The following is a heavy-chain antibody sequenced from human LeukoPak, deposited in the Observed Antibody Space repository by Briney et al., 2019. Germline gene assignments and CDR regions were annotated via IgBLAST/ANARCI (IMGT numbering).Heavy chain of an antibody. CDR1: GGSISSSSYY. V-gene: IGHV4-39*07. CDR3: ARPKIRGYSYGYWSL. D-gene: IGHD5-18*01. J-gene: IGHJ4*02. Sequence: SETLSLTCTVSGGSISSSSYYWGWIRQPPGKGLEWIGSIYYSGSTYYNPSLKSRVTISVDTSKNQFSLKLSSVTAADTAVYYCARPKIRGYSYGYWSLWGQGTLVTVSS. CDR2: IYYSGST.